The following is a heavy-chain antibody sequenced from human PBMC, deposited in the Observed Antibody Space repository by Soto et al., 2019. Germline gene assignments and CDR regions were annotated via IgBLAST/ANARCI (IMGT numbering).Heavy chain of an antibody. Sequence: EVQLLESGGGLVQPGGSLRLSCAASGITINNYPMSWVRQAPGKGLDWVSGISGSGDRTYYGDSAKGRFTISKDISKNSLSLQLDSLGVEDTAVNFCVKDDGGYPSTAPHWGQGTLVTVSS. CDR1: GITINNYP. J-gene: IGHJ4*02. V-gene: IGHV3-23*01. CDR2: ISGSGDRT. D-gene: IGHD3-22*01. CDR3: VKDDGGYPSTAPH.